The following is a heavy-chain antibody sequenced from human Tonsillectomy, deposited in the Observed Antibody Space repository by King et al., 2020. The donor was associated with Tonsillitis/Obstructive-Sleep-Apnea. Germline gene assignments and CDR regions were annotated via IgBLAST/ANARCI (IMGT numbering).Heavy chain of an antibody. J-gene: IGHJ2*01. Sequence: QLQESGPGLVKPSQTLSLTCTVSGGSISSGGYYWSWIRQHPGKGLEWIGYIYYSGSTYYNPSLKSRVTISVDTSKNQFPLKLSSVTAADTAVYYCARKGVVTYWYFDLWGRGTLVTVSS. V-gene: IGHV4-31*03. CDR1: GGSISSGGYY. CDR3: ARKGVVTYWYFDL. D-gene: IGHD2-21*02. CDR2: IYYSGST.